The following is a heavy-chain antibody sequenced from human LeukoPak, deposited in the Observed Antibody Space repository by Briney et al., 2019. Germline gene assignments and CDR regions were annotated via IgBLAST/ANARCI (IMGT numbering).Heavy chain of an antibody. Sequence: PGGSLRLSCAASGFTFDDYAMHWVRQAPGKGLEWVSGISWNSGSIGYADSVKGRFTISRDNAKNSLFLQMNSLRAEDTALYYCAKDKVSDFYGSESPATGYYFDFWGQGTLVIVSS. V-gene: IGHV3-9*01. CDR1: GFTFDDYA. D-gene: IGHD3-10*01. CDR3: AKDKVSDFYGSESPATGYYFDF. CDR2: ISWNSGSI. J-gene: IGHJ4*02.